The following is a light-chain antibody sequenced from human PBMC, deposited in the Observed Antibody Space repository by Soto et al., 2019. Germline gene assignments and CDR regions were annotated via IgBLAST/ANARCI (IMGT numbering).Light chain of an antibody. CDR2: DAS. CDR3: QQYNNWRRT. Sequence: EIVLTQSPATLSLSPGERATLSCRASQSIGLAIAWYQHKPGQAPRLLIFDASQRATGIPARFSGSGSGTDFTLTISSLEPEDFAVYYCQQYNNWRRTFGQGTKVDIK. V-gene: IGKV3-11*01. CDR1: QSIGLA. J-gene: IGKJ1*01.